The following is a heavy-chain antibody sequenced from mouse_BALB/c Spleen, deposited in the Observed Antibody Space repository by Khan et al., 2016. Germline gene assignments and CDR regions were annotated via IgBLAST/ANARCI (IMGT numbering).Heavy chain of an antibody. CDR1: GYSITSDYA. V-gene: IGHV3-2*02. J-gene: IGHJ3*01. CDR2: TRYSGST. Sequence: VQLKESGPGLVKPSQSLSLTCTATGYSITSDYAWNWIRQFPRNKLELMGYTRYSGSTSYNPSLKSRITITRDTSKNKVFLQLNSVTTEDTSTYYCASFYGTRAWFAYWGHGTLVTVSA. D-gene: IGHD1-1*01. CDR3: ASFYGTRAWFAY.